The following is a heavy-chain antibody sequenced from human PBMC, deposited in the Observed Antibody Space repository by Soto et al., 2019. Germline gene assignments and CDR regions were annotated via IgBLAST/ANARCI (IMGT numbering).Heavy chain of an antibody. V-gene: IGHV5-51*01. J-gene: IGHJ5*01. Sequence: GESLKISCKGSGYSFTSYWIGWVRQMPGKGLEWMGIIYPGDSDTRYSPSFQGQVTISADKSISTAYLQWSSLKASDTAMYYCARLTMVRGVISSEFDSWGQGTLVTVSS. D-gene: IGHD3-10*01. CDR3: ARLTMVRGVISSEFDS. CDR2: IYPGDSDT. CDR1: GYSFTSYW.